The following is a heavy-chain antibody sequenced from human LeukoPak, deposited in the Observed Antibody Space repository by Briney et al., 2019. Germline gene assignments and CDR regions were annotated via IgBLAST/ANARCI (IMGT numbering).Heavy chain of an antibody. CDR1: GYTFTSYG. CDR2: ISAYNGNT. V-gene: IGHV1-18*01. Sequence: GASVKVSCKASGYTFTSYGISWVRQAPGQGLEWMGWISAYNGNTNYAQKLQGRVTMTTDTPTSTAYMELRSLRSDDTAVYYCARAVITMVRGALPPSYWGQGTLVTVSS. CDR3: ARAVITMVRGALPPSY. D-gene: IGHD3-10*01. J-gene: IGHJ4*02.